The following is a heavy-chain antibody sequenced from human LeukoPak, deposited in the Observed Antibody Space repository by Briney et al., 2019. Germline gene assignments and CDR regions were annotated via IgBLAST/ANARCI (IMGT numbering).Heavy chain of an antibody. CDR2: ISGSGGST. J-gene: IGHJ6*02. D-gene: IGHD6-19*01. CDR3: AKGRSSGGWSFDYYGMDV. V-gene: IGHV3-23*01. Sequence: GGSLRLSCAASGFTFSSYAMSWVRQAPGKGLEWVSAISGSGGSTYYADSVKGRFTISRDNSKNTLYLQMSSLRAEDTAVYYCAKGRSSGGWSFDYYGMDVWGQGTTVTVSS. CDR1: GFTFSSYA.